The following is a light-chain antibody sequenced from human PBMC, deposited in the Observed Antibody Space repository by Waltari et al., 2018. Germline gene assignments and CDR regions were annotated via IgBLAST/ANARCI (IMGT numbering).Light chain of an antibody. J-gene: IGKJ1*01. V-gene: IGKV4-1*01. Sequence: DLVMTQSPYSLAVSLGGRATINCKSSQSVLYSSNNKNYLAWYQQKPGQPPNLLTYWASTRESGVPDRFSGSGSGTDFTLTISSLQAEDVAVYYCQQYYSSLRTFGQGTKVEIK. CDR3: QQYYSSLRT. CDR2: WAS. CDR1: QSVLYSSNNKNY.